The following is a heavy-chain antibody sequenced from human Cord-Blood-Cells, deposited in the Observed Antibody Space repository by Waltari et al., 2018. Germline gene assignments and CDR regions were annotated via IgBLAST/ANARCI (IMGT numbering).Heavy chain of an antibody. V-gene: IGHV1-2*04. D-gene: IGHD1-26*01. CDR1: GYTFTGYY. Sequence: QVQLVQSGAEVKKPGASVTVSCKASGYTFTGYYMHWVRQAPGQGLEWMGWINPNSGGTNYAQKFQGWVTMTRDTSISTAYMELSRLRSDDTAVYYCARGRGLIVGATTRDWFDPWGQGTLVTVSS. J-gene: IGHJ5*02. CDR3: ARGRGLIVGATTRDWFDP. CDR2: INPNSGGT.